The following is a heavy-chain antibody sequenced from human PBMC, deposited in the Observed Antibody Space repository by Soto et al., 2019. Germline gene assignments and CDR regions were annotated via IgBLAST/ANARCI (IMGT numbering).Heavy chain of an antibody. Sequence: PSETLSLTCAVSGYSISSGYYWGWIRQPPGKGLEWIGSIYHSGSTYYNPSLKSRVTISVDTSKNQFSLKLSSVTAADTAVYYCARDSVAVAGYFDYWGQGILVTVSS. V-gene: IGHV4-38-2*02. CDR2: IYHSGST. D-gene: IGHD6-19*01. CDR1: GYSISSGYY. CDR3: ARDSVAVAGYFDY. J-gene: IGHJ4*02.